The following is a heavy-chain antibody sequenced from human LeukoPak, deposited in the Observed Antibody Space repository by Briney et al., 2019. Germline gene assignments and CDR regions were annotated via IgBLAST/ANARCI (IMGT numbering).Heavy chain of an antibody. J-gene: IGHJ4*02. V-gene: IGHV3-23*01. D-gene: IGHD3-22*01. CDR2: IGGSGDAT. Sequence: GGSLRLSCAASGFTFSTYAMSWVRQSPGRGLEWVSAIGGSGDATHYIDSVKGRFTISRDNSKNTLYLQMNNLRAGDTAVYYCAKKLLHYDTSGYFFDFWGPGTLVTVSS. CDR3: AKKLLHYDTSGYFFDF. CDR1: GFTFSTYA.